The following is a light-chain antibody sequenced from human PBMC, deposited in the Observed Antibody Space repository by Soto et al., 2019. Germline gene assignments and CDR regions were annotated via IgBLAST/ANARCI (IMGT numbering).Light chain of an antibody. CDR1: SSDVGTYNY. J-gene: IGLJ2*01. CDR3: TFYMSSSLF. Sequence: QSALTQPASVSGSPGQWITISCTGSSSDVGTYNYVSWYQHHPGRAPKLIIYEVRNRPSGVSDRFSGSKSGNTASLTISGLQDEDEADYYCTFYMSSSLFFGGGTKLTVL. CDR2: EVR. V-gene: IGLV2-14*01.